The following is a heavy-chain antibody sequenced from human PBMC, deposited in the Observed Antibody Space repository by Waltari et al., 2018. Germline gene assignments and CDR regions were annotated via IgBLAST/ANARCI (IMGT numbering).Heavy chain of an antibody. CDR3: ARGQRYFDL. CDR2: INHSGST. J-gene: IGHJ2*01. CDR1: GGSFSGHY. Sequence: QVQLQQWGAGLLKPAETLSLTCAAYGGSFSGHYWSWIRQPPGKGLEWIGEINHSGSTNYNPSLKSRVTISVDTSKNQFSLKLSSVTAADTAVYYCARGQRYFDLWGRGTLVTVSS. V-gene: IGHV4-34*01.